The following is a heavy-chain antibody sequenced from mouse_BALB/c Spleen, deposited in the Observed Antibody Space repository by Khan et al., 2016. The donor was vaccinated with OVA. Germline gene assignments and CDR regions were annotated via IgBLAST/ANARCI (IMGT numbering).Heavy chain of an antibody. J-gene: IGHJ3*01. V-gene: IGHV5-6*01. D-gene: IGHD4-1*01. CDR2: ISSDGDYT. Sequence: EVELVESGGDLVKPGGSLKLSCAASGFTFSSYSMSWVRQTPDKRLEWVASISSDGDYTSYPDSVKGRFTISIENATNTLYLQMSSLKSEDTDMYYRARHLTGSFAYWGQGTLVTVSA. CDR3: ARHLTGSFAY. CDR1: GFTFSSYS.